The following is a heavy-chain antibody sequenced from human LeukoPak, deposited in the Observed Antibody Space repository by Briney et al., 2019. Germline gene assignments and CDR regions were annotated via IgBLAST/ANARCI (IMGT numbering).Heavy chain of an antibody. CDR3: AREFTGGTYYFDY. V-gene: IGHV4-61*02. J-gene: IGHJ4*02. CDR2: IYTSGST. CDR1: GGSISSGSYY. Sequence: SETLSLTCTVSGGSISSGSYYWHWIRQPAGRGLVWVGRIYTSGSTNYNPSLKSRVTISVDTSKNQFSLKLTSVTAADTAVYYCAREFTGGTYYFDYWGQGTLVTVSS. D-gene: IGHD2-8*02.